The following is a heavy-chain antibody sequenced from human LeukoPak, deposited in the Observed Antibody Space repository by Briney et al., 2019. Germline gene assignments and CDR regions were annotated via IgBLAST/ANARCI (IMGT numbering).Heavy chain of an antibody. J-gene: IGHJ2*01. D-gene: IGHD3-10*01. CDR1: GGSIFSNSYY. CDR2: IYYSGST. Sequence: SETLSLTCTVSGGSIFSNSYYWGWIRQPPGKGLEWIGTIYYSGSTYYNPSLQSRVTISVDTSKNQFSLKLSSVTAADTAVYYCARLQVTMVRGVIDWYFDLWGRGTLVTVSS. V-gene: IGHV4-39*01. CDR3: ARLQVTMVRGVIDWYFDL.